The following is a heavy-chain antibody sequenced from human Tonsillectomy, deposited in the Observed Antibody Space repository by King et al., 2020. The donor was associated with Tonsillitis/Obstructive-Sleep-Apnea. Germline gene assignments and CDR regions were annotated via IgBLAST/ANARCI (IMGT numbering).Heavy chain of an antibody. V-gene: IGHV3-74*01. CDR2: ISSDGSST. Sequence: DVQLVESGGGLVQPGGSLSLSCAASGFTFSSYWMHWVRQAPGKGLVWVSRISSDGSSTTYADSVKGRFTISRDNAKNTLYLQMNSLRAEDTAVYYCAKGYSYDVDYWGQGTLVTVSS. CDR3: AKGYSYDVDY. CDR1: GFTFSSYW. D-gene: IGHD5-18*01. J-gene: IGHJ4*02.